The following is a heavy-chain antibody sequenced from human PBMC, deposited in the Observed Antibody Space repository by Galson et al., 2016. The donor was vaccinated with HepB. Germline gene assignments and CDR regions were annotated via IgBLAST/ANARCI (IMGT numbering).Heavy chain of an antibody. J-gene: IGHJ4*02. V-gene: IGHV3-7*03. CDR3: AISSDWAFDF. Sequence: SLRLSCAASGFTFSRFWMSWVRQAPGQGLEWVANVNQAGSGKYYVDSVKGRFTISRDNAKNSLYLQINSLRAEATAVYYCAISSDWAFDFRGQGTLVTVSS. CDR1: GFTFSRFW. D-gene: IGHD6-19*01. CDR2: VNQAGSGK.